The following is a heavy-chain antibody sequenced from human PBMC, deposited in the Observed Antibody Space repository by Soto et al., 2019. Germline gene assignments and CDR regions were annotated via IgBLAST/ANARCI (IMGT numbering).Heavy chain of an antibody. CDR2: IKSKTDGGTT. Sequence: PGGSLRLSCAASGFTFSNAWMNWVRQAPGKGLEWVGRIKSKTDGGTTDYAAPVKGRFTISRDDSKNTLYLQMNSLKTEDTAVYYCTTDWSYSSSYVDAFDIWGQGTMVTVSS. CDR1: GFTFSNAW. V-gene: IGHV3-15*07. J-gene: IGHJ3*02. D-gene: IGHD6-13*01. CDR3: TTDWSYSSSYVDAFDI.